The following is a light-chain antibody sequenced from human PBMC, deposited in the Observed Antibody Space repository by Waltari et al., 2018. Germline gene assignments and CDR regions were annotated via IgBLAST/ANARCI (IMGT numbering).Light chain of an antibody. V-gene: IGKV3-11*01. CDR1: QSVGTS. CDR3: QQRSSWPRT. CDR2: DAS. J-gene: IGKJ1*01. Sequence: EIVLTQSPAPLSLSAGERAALSCTASQSVGTSLAWYQHQAGQAPRLLIYDASKRAAAIPARFSGSGSGTDFTLTISSLEPEDFAVYYCQQRSSWPRTFGQGTKVEI.